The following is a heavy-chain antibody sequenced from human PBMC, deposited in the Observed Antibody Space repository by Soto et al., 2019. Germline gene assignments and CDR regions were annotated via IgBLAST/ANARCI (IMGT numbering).Heavy chain of an antibody. CDR3: AREADYGSGSYYNYYYGMDV. Sequence: ASVKVSCKASGGTFSGYAISWVRQAPGQGLEWMGGIIPIFGTANYAQKFQGRVTITADESTSTAYMELSSLRSEDTAVYYCAREADYGSGSYYNYYYGMDVWGQGTTVTVSS. CDR1: GGTFSGYA. J-gene: IGHJ6*02. V-gene: IGHV1-69*13. D-gene: IGHD3-10*01. CDR2: IIPIFGTA.